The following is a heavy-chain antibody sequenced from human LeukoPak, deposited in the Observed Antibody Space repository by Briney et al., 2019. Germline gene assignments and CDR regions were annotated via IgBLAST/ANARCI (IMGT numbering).Heavy chain of an antibody. V-gene: IGHV3-21*01. CDR2: ISSSSSYI. CDR3: ATGVGCSSTSCPLPEYYFDY. Sequence: GGSLRLSCAASGFTFSSYSMNWVRQAPGKGLEWVSSISSSSSYIYYADSVKGRFTISRDNAKNSLYLQMNSLRAEDTAVYYCATGVGCSSTSCPLPEYYFDYWGQGTLVTVSS. CDR1: GFTFSSYS. J-gene: IGHJ4*02. D-gene: IGHD2-2*01.